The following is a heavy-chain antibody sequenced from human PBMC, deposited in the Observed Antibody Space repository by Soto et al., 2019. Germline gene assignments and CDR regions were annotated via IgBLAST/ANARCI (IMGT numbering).Heavy chain of an antibody. D-gene: IGHD1-26*01. CDR1: GFTFSSYA. J-gene: IGHJ4*02. CDR2: ISYDGINK. CDR3: ARGDEWELLEPFFDY. Sequence: QVQLVESGGGVVQPGRSLRLSCAASGFTFSSYAMHWVRQAPGKGLEWVAVISYDGINKYYADSVKGRFTISRDNSKNTLYLQMNSLRAEDTAVYYCARGDEWELLEPFFDYWGQGTLVTVSS. V-gene: IGHV3-30-3*01.